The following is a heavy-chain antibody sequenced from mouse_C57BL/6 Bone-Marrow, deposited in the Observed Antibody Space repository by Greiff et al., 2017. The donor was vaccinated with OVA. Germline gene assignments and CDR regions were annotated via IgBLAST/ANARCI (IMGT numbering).Heavy chain of an antibody. CDR1: GYAFSSSW. CDR3: ARGYYDYDGVDY. CDR2: LYPGDGDT. J-gene: IGHJ2*01. Sequence: QVQLQQSGPELVKPGASVKISCKASGYAFSSSWMNWVKQRPGKGLEWIGRLYPGDGDTNYNGKFKGKATLTADKSSSTAYMQLSSLTSEDSAVYFCARGYYDYDGVDYWGQGTTLTVAS. D-gene: IGHD2-4*01. V-gene: IGHV1-82*01.